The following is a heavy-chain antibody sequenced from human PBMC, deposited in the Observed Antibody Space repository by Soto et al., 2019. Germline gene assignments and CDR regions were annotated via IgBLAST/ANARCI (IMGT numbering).Heavy chain of an antibody. CDR1: GYSFTSYG. CDR2: ISPYNGHT. V-gene: IGHV1-18*01. CDR3: ERDLTIVPATHPRLENYGMDV. J-gene: IGHJ6*02. D-gene: IGHD2-2*01. Sequence: GASVKVSCNASGYSFTSYGISWVRRAPGQGLEWMGWISPYNGHTQFVERFQGRVTMTTDTSTKTAYMELRNLRSDDTAHYYCERDLTIVPATHPRLENYGMDVWGQGTTVTVSS.